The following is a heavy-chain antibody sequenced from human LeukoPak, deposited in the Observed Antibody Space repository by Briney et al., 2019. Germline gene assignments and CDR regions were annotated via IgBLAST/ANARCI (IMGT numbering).Heavy chain of an antibody. Sequence: GASVKVSCKAFGYTFTNYDINWVRQATGQGLEWMGWMNPNSGNTGYAQKFQGRVTITRDTSIGTAYMELSSLRSDDTAVYYCARGSDYYDSSAYYYWGQGTLVTVSS. D-gene: IGHD3-22*01. CDR2: MNPNSGNT. CDR1: GYTFTNYD. V-gene: IGHV1-8*03. CDR3: ARGSDYYDSSAYYY. J-gene: IGHJ4*02.